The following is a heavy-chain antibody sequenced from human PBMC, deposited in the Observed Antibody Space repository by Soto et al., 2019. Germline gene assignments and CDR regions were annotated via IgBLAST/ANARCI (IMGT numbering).Heavy chain of an antibody. CDR1: RYTFTGYS. J-gene: IGHJ4*02. CDR3: ARGSHYCTNGVCYDY. V-gene: IGHV1-2*04. CDR2: INPNSGGT. D-gene: IGHD2-8*01. Sequence: ASVKASCYASRYTFTGYSMQWLLHAPGQGLEWMGWINPNSGGTNYAQKFQGWVTMTRDTSISTAYMELSRLRSDDTAVYYCARGSHYCTNGVCYDYWGQGPLGTVSS.